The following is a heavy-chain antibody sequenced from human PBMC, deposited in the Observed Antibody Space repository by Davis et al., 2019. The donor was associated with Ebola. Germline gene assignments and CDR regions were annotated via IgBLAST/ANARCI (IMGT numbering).Heavy chain of an antibody. V-gene: IGHV4-59*10. Sequence: SETLSLTCAVYGASFSGYYWSWIRQSAGKGLEWIGRMYTSGSTKYNPSLKSRVTISVDKSKNQFSLKLSSVTAAETAVYYCARVPVLLWFGELFLYYYYMDVWGKGTTVTVSS. J-gene: IGHJ6*03. CDR1: GASFSGYY. CDR3: ARVPVLLWFGELFLYYYYMDV. CDR2: MYTSGST. D-gene: IGHD3-10*01.